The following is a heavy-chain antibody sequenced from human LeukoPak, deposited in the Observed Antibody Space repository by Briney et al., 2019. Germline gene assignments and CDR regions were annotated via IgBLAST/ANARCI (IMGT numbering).Heavy chain of an antibody. D-gene: IGHD2-15*01. CDR1: GFTFGDYA. V-gene: IGHV3-49*03. CDR2: IRSKAYGGTT. CDR3: TREAVVVVAATRFDY. Sequence: GGSLRLSCTASGFTFGDYAMSWFRQAPGKGLEWVGFIRSKAYGGTTEYAASVKGRFTISRDDSKSIAYLQMNSLKTEDTAVYYCTREAVVVVAATRFDYWGQGTLVTVSS. J-gene: IGHJ4*02.